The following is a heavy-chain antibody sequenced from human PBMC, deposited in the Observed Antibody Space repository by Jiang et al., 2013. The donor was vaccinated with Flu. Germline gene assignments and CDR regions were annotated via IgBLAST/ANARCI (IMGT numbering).Heavy chain of an antibody. D-gene: IGHD6-6*01. CDR2: FNPSGHST. Sequence: VQLVESGAEVRKPGASVTISCKASRNTFSTYYLHWVRQAPGQGLEWVGLFNPSGHSTTYAQKFQGRVTMTGDTSTSTVYMNLSSLRSEDTAVFYCARGITTRRGPYYYYYMDVWGKGTTVT. J-gene: IGHJ6*03. CDR3: ARGITTRRGPYYYYYMDV. V-gene: IGHV1-46*01. CDR1: RNTFSTYY.